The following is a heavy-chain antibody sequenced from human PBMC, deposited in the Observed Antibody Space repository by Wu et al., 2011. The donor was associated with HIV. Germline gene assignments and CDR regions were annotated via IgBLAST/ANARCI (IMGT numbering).Heavy chain of an antibody. J-gene: IGHJ4*02. V-gene: IGHV1-69*04. CDR1: ISSHSNFA. CDR2: LIPLLLTP. Sequence: QLLQSGAEVKKPGSSVRVSCQASISSHSNFAITWVRQAPGQRLEWMGRLIPLLLTPNYAPKFQGRLTISADKSTNTAYMELRGLQSDDTAVYYCARVYSTDWYFDYWGQGTLVTVSS. CDR3: ARVYSTDWYFDY. D-gene: IGHD6-19*01.